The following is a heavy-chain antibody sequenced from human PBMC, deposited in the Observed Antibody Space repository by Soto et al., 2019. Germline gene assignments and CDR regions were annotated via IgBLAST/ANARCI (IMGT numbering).Heavy chain of an antibody. Sequence: QITLKESGPTLVKPTQTLTLTCTFSGFSLTTSGVGVGWIRQPPGKALEWLALIYWDDDKRYSPSLKSRPTITKDTSKNQVVLTMTNMDPVDTATYYCAHTLWNGEFDYWGQGTLVTVSS. CDR1: GFSLTTSGVG. D-gene: IGHD1-1*01. CDR2: IYWDDDK. J-gene: IGHJ4*02. V-gene: IGHV2-5*02. CDR3: AHTLWNGEFDY.